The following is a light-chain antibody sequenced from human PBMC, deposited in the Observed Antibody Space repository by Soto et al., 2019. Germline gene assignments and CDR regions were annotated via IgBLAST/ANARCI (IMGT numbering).Light chain of an antibody. V-gene: IGLV1-40*01. CDR1: SSNIGAGYD. J-gene: IGLJ1*01. Sequence: QPVLTQPPSVSGAPGQRVTISCTGSSSNIGAGYDVHWYQQLPGTAPKLLIYGNNNRPSGVPGRFSGSKSGTSASLAITGLQAEDEADYYCQSYDRSLSGRVFGTGTKLTVL. CDR2: GNN. CDR3: QSYDRSLSGRV.